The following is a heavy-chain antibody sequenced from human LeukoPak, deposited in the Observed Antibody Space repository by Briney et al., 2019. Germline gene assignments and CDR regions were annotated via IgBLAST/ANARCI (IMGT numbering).Heavy chain of an antibody. CDR1: GFTFSSYS. D-gene: IGHD3-16*02. CDR2: ISSSSSYI. J-gene: IGHJ4*02. CDR3: AKDPDDYVWGSYRPNYFDY. Sequence: KRGGSLRLSCAASGFTFSSYSMNWVRQAPGKGLEWVSSISSSSSYIYYADSVKGRFTISRDNSKNTLYLQMNSLRAEDTAVYYRAKDPDDYVWGSYRPNYFDYWGQGTLVTVSS. V-gene: IGHV3-21*04.